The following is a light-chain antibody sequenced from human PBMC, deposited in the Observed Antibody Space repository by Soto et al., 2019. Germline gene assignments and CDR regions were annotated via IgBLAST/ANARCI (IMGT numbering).Light chain of an antibody. Sequence: QSVPTQPPSASGSPGQSVTISCTGTSSDVGANNDYVSWYQQHPGKAPKLMIYEVNKRPPGVPDRFSGSKSGNTASLTVSGLQADDEADYYCQSYYSSLSGLEVFGGGTKLTVL. CDR2: EVN. V-gene: IGLV2-8*01. CDR3: QSYYSSLSGLEV. CDR1: SSDVGANNDY. J-gene: IGLJ3*02.